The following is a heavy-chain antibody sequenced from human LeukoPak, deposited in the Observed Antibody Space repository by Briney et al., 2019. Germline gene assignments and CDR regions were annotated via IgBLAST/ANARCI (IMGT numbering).Heavy chain of an antibody. V-gene: IGHV3-30*18. Sequence: SGRSLRLSCAASGFTFSSYGMLWVRQAPGKGLEWVAVISYDGSNKYYADSVKGRFTISRDNSKNTLYLQMNSLRAEDTAVYYCAKGHSSGYFDYWGQGTLVTVSS. J-gene: IGHJ4*02. CDR2: ISYDGSNK. CDR1: GFTFSSYG. CDR3: AKGHSSGYFDY. D-gene: IGHD3-22*01.